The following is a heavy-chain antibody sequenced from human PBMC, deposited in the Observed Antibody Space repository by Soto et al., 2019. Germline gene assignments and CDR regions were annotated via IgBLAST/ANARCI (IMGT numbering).Heavy chain of an antibody. CDR1: GFTFSSYW. D-gene: IGHD2-15*01. CDR2: INSDGSST. Sequence: PGGSLRLSCAASGFTFSSYWMHWVRQAPGKGLVWVSRINSDGSSTSYADSVKGRFTISRDNAKNSLYLQMNSLRAEDTAVYYCAREGTYCSGGSCYPHFDYWGQGTLVTVSS. J-gene: IGHJ4*02. CDR3: AREGTYCSGGSCYPHFDY. V-gene: IGHV3-74*01.